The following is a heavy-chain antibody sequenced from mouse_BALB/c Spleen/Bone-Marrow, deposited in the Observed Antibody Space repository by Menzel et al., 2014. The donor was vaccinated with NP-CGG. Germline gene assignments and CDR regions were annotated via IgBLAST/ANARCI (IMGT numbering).Heavy chain of an antibody. D-gene: IGHD1-1*01. V-gene: IGHV5-6-3*01. Sequence: DVHLVESGGGLVRPGGSLKLSCAASEFTFSSYGMSWVRQTPDKMLELVATINSNGGSTYYPDSVKGRFTISRDNAKNTLYLQMSSLKAEDTAMYYCARERYYGNGRIFEYWGQGTTLTVSS. J-gene: IGHJ2*01. CDR1: EFTFSSYG. CDR3: ARERYYGNGRIFEY. CDR2: INSNGGST.